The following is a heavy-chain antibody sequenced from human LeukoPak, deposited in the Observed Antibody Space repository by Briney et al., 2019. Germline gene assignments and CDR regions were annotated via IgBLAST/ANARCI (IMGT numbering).Heavy chain of an antibody. CDR3: ARGRPLDYYYGMDV. V-gene: IGHV1-69*13. CDR1: GGTFSSYA. Sequence: ASVKVSCTASGGTFSSYAISWVRQAPGQGLEWMGGIIPIFGTANYAQKFQGRVTITADESTSTAYMELSSLRSEDTAVYYCARGRPLDYYYGMDVWGQGTTVTVSS. D-gene: IGHD6-6*01. CDR2: IIPIFGTA. J-gene: IGHJ6*02.